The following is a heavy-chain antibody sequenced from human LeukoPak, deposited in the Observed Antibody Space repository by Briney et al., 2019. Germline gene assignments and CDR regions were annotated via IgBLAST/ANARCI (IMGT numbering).Heavy chain of an antibody. Sequence: GGSLRLSCAASGFTFSSYGMHWVRQAPGKGLEWVAVIWYYGSNKYYADSVKGRFTISRDNYKNTLYLQMNSLRAEDTAVYYCARERGYSYGYFDYGGQGTLVTVSS. CDR3: ARERGYSYGYFDY. CDR1: GFTFSSYG. V-gene: IGHV3-33*01. D-gene: IGHD5-18*01. CDR2: IWYYGSNK. J-gene: IGHJ4*02.